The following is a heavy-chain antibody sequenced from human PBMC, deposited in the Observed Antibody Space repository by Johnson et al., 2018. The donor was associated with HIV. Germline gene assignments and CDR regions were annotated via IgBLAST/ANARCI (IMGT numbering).Heavy chain of an antibody. CDR1: GFTFSSYA. D-gene: IGHD3-10*01. V-gene: IGHV3-30-3*01. CDR3: AKDLPLVQGIIMGGVAFDI. J-gene: IGHJ3*02. CDR2: ISYDGSNK. Sequence: QVHLVESGGGVVQPGRSLRLSCAASGFTFSSYAMHWVRQAPGKGLEWVALISYDGSNKYYADSVKGRVTISRDNSKNTLSLQMNSLRAEDTAVYYCAKDLPLVQGIIMGGVAFDIWGQGTMVTVSS.